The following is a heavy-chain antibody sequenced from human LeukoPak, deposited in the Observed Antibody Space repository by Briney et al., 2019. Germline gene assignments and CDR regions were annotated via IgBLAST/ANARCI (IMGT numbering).Heavy chain of an antibody. D-gene: IGHD5-18*01. CDR2: ISSSSSYI. V-gene: IGHV3-21*01. Sequence: GGSLRLSCAASGFTFSSYSMNWVRQAPGKGLEWVSSISSSSSYIYYADSVKGRFTISRDNAKNSLYLQMNSLRAEDTAVYYCAREADTAMVLSYWGQGTLVTVSS. J-gene: IGHJ4*02. CDR3: AREADTAMVLSY. CDR1: GFTFSSYS.